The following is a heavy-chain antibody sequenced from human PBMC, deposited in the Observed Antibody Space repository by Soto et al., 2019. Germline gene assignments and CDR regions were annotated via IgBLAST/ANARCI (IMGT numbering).Heavy chain of an antibody. CDR2: IYTGCST. D-gene: IGHD3-16*01. V-gene: IGHV3-53*04. Sequence: GGSLRLSCAASGFTFSSYAMHWVRQAPGKGLEWVAVIYTGCSTYYADSVKGRFTISRHNPKNTLYLQMNSLRAEDTAVYSCARGWGVVSFNIGGQGTMVPVSS. J-gene: IGHJ3*02. CDR3: ARGWGVVSFNI. CDR1: GFTFSSYA.